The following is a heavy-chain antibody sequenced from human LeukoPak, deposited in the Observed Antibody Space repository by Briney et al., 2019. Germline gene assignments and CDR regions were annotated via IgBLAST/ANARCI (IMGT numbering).Heavy chain of an antibody. Sequence: GGSLRLSCAASGFTVRSNYMSWVRQAPGKGLEWVGFIRSKAYGETADYAASVKGRFTISRDDSKAIAYLQMNSLKTEDTAVYHCTRDRGAYNLYDYWGQGTLVTVSS. D-gene: IGHD1-1*01. V-gene: IGHV3-49*02. CDR3: TRDRGAYNLYDY. J-gene: IGHJ4*02. CDR2: IRSKAYGETA. CDR1: GFTVRSNY.